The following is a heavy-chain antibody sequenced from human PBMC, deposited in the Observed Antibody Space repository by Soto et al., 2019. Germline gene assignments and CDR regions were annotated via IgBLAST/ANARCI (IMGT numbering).Heavy chain of an antibody. Sequence: GESLKICWKGSGCSFTSYWIGWVRQMPGKGLEWMGIIYPGDSDTRYSPSFQGQVTISADKSISTAYLQWSSLKASDTAMYYCARQLDSSGYYWAIWGQGTMVTVSS. CDR3: ARQLDSSGYYWAI. CDR1: GCSFTSYW. D-gene: IGHD3-22*01. V-gene: IGHV5-51*01. J-gene: IGHJ3*02. CDR2: IYPGDSDT.